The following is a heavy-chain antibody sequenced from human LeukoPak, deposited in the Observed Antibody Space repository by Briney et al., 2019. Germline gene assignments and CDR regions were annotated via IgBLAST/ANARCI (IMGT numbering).Heavy chain of an antibody. Sequence: ASVKVSCKASGYTFIAYHMHWVRQAPGQGLEWMGRIHPSSGATNYAQSFQGRVTMTRNTSISTAYMELSSLRSEDTAVYYCARGGQWRGAFDIWGQGTMVTVSS. J-gene: IGHJ3*02. CDR2: IHPSSGAT. CDR3: ARGGQWRGAFDI. V-gene: IGHV1-2*06. CDR1: GYTFIAYH. D-gene: IGHD6-19*01.